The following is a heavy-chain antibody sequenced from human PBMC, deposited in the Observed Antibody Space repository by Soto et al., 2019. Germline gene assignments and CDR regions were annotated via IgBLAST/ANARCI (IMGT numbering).Heavy chain of an antibody. Sequence: GGSLRLSCAASGFTFSSYVMHWVRQAPGKGLEWVAVISYDGSNKYYADSVKGRFTISRDNSKNTLYLQMNSLRAEDTAVYYCAKGKKWFGEVIYGNYYYYGMDVWGQGTTVTVSS. D-gene: IGHD3-10*01. CDR1: GFTFSSYV. J-gene: IGHJ6*02. CDR3: AKGKKWFGEVIYGNYYYYGMDV. V-gene: IGHV3-30*18. CDR2: ISYDGSNK.